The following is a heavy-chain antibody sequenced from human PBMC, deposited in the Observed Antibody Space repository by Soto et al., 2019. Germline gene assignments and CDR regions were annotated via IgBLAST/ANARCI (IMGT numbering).Heavy chain of an antibody. Sequence: ASVKVSCKASGYTFTSYGIGWVRQAPGQGLEWMGWINPYNGNTKYTQKIQGRVTMTTDTTTSTAYMELRSLRSDDKAVYYCARDAAVGLFGYWGQGTLVTVSS. CDR1: GYTFTSYG. J-gene: IGHJ4*02. V-gene: IGHV1-18*01. CDR3: ARDAAVGLFGY. CDR2: INPYNGNT. D-gene: IGHD1-26*01.